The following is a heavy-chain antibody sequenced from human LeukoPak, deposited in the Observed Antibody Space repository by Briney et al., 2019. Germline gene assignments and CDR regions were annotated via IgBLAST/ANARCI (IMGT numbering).Heavy chain of an antibody. CDR1: GYTFTSYG. D-gene: IGHD1-26*01. V-gene: IGHV1-18*01. CDR3: AREVVEATRASWFDP. CDR2: ISAYNGNT. J-gene: IGHJ5*02. Sequence: ASVKVSCKASGYTFTSYGISWVRQAPGQGLEWMGWISAYNGNTNYAQKLQGRVTMTTDTSTSTAYMELRSLRSDDTAVYYCAREVVEATRASWFDPWGQGTLVTVSS.